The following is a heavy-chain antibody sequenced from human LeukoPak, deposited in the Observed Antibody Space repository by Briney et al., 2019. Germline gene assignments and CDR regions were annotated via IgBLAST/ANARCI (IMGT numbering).Heavy chain of an antibody. D-gene: IGHD3-10*01. CDR3: AGLTNTPNLHIIGY. CDR2: IYYSGST. V-gene: IGHV4-39*01. J-gene: IGHJ4*02. CDR1: GGSISSSSYY. Sequence: PSETLSLTCTVSGGSISSSSYYWGWIRQPPGKGLEWIGSIYYSGSTYYNPSLKSRVTISVDTSKNQFSLKLSSVTAADTAVYYCAGLTNTPNLHIIGYWGQGTLVTVSS.